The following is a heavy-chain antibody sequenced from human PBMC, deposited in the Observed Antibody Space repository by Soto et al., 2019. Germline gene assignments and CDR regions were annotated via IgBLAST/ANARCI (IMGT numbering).Heavy chain of an antibody. D-gene: IGHD2-2*01. J-gene: IGHJ5*02. V-gene: IGHV3-49*03. CDR1: GFTFGDYA. CDR3: AVGYCSSTSCYRYNWFDP. CDR2: IRSKAYGGTT. Sequence: GGSLRLSCTASGFTFGDYAMSWFRQAPGKGLEWVGFIRSKAYGGTTEYAASVKGRFTISRDDSKSIAYLQMNSLKTEDTAVYYCAVGYCSSTSCYRYNWFDPWGQGTLVTVSS.